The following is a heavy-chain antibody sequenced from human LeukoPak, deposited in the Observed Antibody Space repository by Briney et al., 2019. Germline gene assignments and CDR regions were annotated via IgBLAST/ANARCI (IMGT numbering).Heavy chain of an antibody. V-gene: IGHV4-39*07. Sequence: SETLSLTCTVSGGSISSSSYYWGWIRQPPGKGLEWIGSIYYSGGTYYNPSLKSRVTISVDTSKNQFSLKLSSVTAADTAVYYCAREEFGNFDYWGQGTLVTVSS. D-gene: IGHD2/OR15-2a*01. J-gene: IGHJ4*02. CDR1: GGSISSSSYY. CDR2: IYYSGGT. CDR3: AREEFGNFDY.